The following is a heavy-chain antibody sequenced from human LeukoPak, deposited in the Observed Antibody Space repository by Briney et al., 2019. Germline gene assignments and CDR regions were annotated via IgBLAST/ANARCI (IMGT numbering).Heavy chain of an antibody. CDR2: IIPIFGTA. CDR1: GYNFAHN. Sequence: SVKVSCKASGYNFAHNIHWVRQAPGQGLEWMGGIIPIFGTANYAQKFQGRVTITTDESTSTAYMELSSLRSEDTAVYYCARGPVPAAAFDYWGQGTLVTVSS. V-gene: IGHV1-69*05. D-gene: IGHD2-2*01. CDR3: ARGPVPAAAFDY. J-gene: IGHJ4*02.